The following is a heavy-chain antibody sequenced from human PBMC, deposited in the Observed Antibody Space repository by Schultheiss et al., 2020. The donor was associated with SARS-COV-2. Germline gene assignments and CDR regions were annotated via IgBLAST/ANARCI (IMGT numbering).Heavy chain of an antibody. Sequence: SQTLSLTCAVYGGSFSGYYWSWIRQPPGKGLEWIGEINHSGSTNYNPSLKSRVTISVDTSKNQFSLKLSSVTAADTAVYYCARNSYGFFNWFDPWGQGTLVTVSS. CDR1: GGSFSGYY. J-gene: IGHJ5*02. D-gene: IGHD5-18*01. CDR3: ARNSYGFFNWFDP. CDR2: INHSGST. V-gene: IGHV4-34*01.